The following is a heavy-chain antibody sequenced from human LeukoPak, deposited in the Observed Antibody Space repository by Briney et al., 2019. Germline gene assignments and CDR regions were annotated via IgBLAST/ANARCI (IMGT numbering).Heavy chain of an antibody. Sequence: SVKVSCKASGGTFSSYAISWVRQAPGQGLEWMGGIIPIFGTANYAQKLQGRVTITADESTSTAYMELSSLRSEDTAVYYCAREEGLTGTSKPGDYWGQGTLVTVSS. CDR3: AREEGLTGTSKPGDY. CDR1: GGTFSSYA. J-gene: IGHJ4*02. CDR2: IIPIFGTA. V-gene: IGHV1-69*13. D-gene: IGHD1-7*01.